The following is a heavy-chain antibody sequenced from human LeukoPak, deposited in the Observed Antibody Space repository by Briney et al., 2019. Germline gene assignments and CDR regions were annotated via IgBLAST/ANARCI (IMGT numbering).Heavy chain of an antibody. CDR1: GGSISSSSYY. D-gene: IGHD6-13*01. V-gene: IGHV4-39*07. CDR2: INHSGST. Sequence: PSETLSLTCTVSGGSISSSSYYWGWIRQPPGKGLEWIGEINHSGSTNYNPSLKSRVTISVDTSKNQFSLKLSSVTAADTAVYYCARRDFGQQLANFDYWGQGTLVAVSS. CDR3: ARRDFGQQLANFDY. J-gene: IGHJ4*02.